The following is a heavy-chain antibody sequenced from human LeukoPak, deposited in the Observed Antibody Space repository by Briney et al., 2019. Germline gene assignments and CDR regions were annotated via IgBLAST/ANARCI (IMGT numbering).Heavy chain of an antibody. V-gene: IGHV1-8*01. J-gene: IGHJ4*02. D-gene: IGHD6-25*01. CDR2: MSPNSRKT. CDR3: ARGVTAGVDF. CDR1: AYTFTTYD. Sequence: ASGTLCCTSSAYTFTTYDINWVRQATGQGLEWMGWMSPNSRKTGYAQKFQGSATMTRDTSINTAYMELTSLTSEDTAVYFCARGVTAGVDFWGQGTLVTVSS.